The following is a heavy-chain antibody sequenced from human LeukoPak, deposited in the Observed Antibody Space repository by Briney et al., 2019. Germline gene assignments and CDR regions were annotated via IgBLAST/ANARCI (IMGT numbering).Heavy chain of an antibody. V-gene: IGHV3-66*01. CDR2: IYRGDYT. D-gene: IGHD5-18*01. CDR1: GFTINDNY. J-gene: IGHJ4*02. CDR3: ARDFVDTAMAD. Sequence: GGSLRLSCAASGFTINDNYLNWVRQAPGKGLVWVSFIYRGDYTYYADSVKGRFTISRDNAKNSLYLQMNSLRAEDTAVYYCARDFVDTAMADWGQGTLVTVSS.